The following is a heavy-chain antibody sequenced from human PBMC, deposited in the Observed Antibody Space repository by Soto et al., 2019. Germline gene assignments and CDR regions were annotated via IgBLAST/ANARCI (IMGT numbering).Heavy chain of an antibody. V-gene: IGHV4-4*02. D-gene: IGHD6-19*01. CDR2: IYHSGST. Sequence: QVQLQESGPGLVKPSGTLSLTCAVSGGSISSSNWWSWVRQPPGKGLEWIGEIYHSGSTNYNPSLKLRVTRSGDKSKNQFSLKLSSVTAADTAVYYCARASSGWTSPHRIDYWGQGTLVTVSS. J-gene: IGHJ4*02. CDR3: ARASSGWTSPHRIDY. CDR1: GGSISSSNW.